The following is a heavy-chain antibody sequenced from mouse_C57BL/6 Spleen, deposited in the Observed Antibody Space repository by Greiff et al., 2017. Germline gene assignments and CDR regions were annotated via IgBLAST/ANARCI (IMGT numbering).Heavy chain of an antibody. D-gene: IGHD2-5*01. J-gene: IGHJ4*01. CDR3: AITLYYSNYVYYAMDY. CDR2: IHPSASDT. V-gene: IGHV1-74*01. Sequence: QVQLQQPGAELVKPGASVKVSCKASGYTFTSYWMHWVKQRPGQGLEWIGRIHPSASDTNYNQKFKGKATLTVDKSSSTAYMQLSSLTSEDSAVYYFAITLYYSNYVYYAMDYWGQGTSVTVSS. CDR1: GYTFTSYW.